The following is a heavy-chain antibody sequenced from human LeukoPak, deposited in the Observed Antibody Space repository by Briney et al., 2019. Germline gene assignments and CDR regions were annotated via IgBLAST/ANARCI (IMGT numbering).Heavy chain of an antibody. CDR2: IYHSGST. CDR1: GGSISSGGYY. V-gene: IGHV4-30-2*01. J-gene: IGHJ4*02. CDR3: ARRSYNDSPDY. D-gene: IGHD3-3*01. Sequence: SETLSLTCTVSGGSISSGGYYWSWIRQPPGKGLEWIGYIYHSGSTYYNPSLKSRVTISVDRSKNQFSLKLSSVTAADTAVYYCARRSYNDSPDYWGQGTLVTVSS.